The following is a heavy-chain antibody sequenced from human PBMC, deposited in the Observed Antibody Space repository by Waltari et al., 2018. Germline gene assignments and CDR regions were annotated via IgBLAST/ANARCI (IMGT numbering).Heavy chain of an antibody. D-gene: IGHD2-21*01. V-gene: IGHV3-74*01. CDR3: ARINRLRNWYFDL. Sequence: EVQLVESGGGIVQPGGSLRLSCAASGFTFSRYWMPWVRQAPGKGLVWVSRANSDGSSTSYADSVKGRFTISRDNAKSTVYLQMNSLRAEDTAVYYCARINRLRNWYFDLWGRGTLVTVSS. CDR2: ANSDGSST. CDR1: GFTFSRYW. J-gene: IGHJ2*01.